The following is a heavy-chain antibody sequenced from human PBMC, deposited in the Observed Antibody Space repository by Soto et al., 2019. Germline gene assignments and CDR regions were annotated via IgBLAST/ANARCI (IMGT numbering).Heavy chain of an antibody. V-gene: IGHV4-4*07. D-gene: IGHD2-2*02. CDR1: GGSISSYY. J-gene: IGHJ6*02. CDR3: AADIVVVPAAIGTDYYYYGMDV. CDR2: IYTSGNT. Sequence: LSLTCTVSGGSISSYYWSWIRQPAGKGLEWIGRIYTSGNTNYAQKFQERVTITRDMSTSTAYMELSSLRSEDTAVYYCAADIVVVPAAIGTDYYYYGMDVWGQGTTVTVSS.